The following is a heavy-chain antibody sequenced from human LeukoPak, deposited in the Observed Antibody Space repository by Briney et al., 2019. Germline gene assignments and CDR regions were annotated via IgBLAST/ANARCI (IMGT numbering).Heavy chain of an antibody. CDR3: ARDRLHDAFDI. Sequence: GGSLRLSCAASGFTFSSYSMNWVRQAPGKGLEWVSSISSSSSYIYYADSVKGRFTISRDNAKNSLYLQMNSLRAEDTAVYYCARDRLHDAFDIWGQGTMVTVSS. J-gene: IGHJ3*02. D-gene: IGHD5-18*01. CDR2: ISSSSSYI. V-gene: IGHV3-21*01. CDR1: GFTFSSYS.